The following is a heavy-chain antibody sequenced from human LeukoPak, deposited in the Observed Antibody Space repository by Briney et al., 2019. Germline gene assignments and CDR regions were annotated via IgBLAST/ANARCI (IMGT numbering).Heavy chain of an antibody. Sequence: GGSLRLSCAASGFTFSSYGMHWVRQAPGKGLEWVAVISYDGSNKYYADSVKGRFTISRDNSKNTLYLQMNSLRAEDTAVYYCAKGGDYGDVSEYFQHWGQGTLVTVSS. CDR3: AKGGDYGDVSEYFQH. CDR1: GFTFSSYG. CDR2: ISYDGSNK. J-gene: IGHJ1*01. D-gene: IGHD4-17*01. V-gene: IGHV3-30*18.